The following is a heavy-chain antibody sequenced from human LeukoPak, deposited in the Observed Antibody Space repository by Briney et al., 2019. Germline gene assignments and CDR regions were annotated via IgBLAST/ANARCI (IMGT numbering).Heavy chain of an antibody. V-gene: IGHV4-39*01. D-gene: IGHD3-22*01. Sequence: SETLSLTCTVSGGSISSSSYYWGWIRQPPGKGLEWIGSIYYSGSTYYNPSLKSRVTISVDTSKNQFSLKLSSVTAADTAVYYCARSYYYDSSGYHIWRWADAFDIWGQGTMVTVSS. CDR1: GGSISSSSYY. CDR2: IYYSGST. CDR3: ARSYYYDSSGYHIWRWADAFDI. J-gene: IGHJ3*02.